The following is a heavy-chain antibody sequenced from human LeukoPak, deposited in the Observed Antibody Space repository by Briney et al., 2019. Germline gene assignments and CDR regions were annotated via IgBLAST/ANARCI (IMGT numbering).Heavy chain of an antibody. V-gene: IGHV1-18*01. CDR3: ARGRGPDPGYCSSTSCPHWFDP. Sequence: AASVKVSCKASGYTFTSYGISWVRQAPGQGLEWMGWISAYNGNTNYAQKLQGRVTMTTDTSTGTAYMELRSLRSDDTAVYYCARGRGPDPGYCSSTSCPHWFDPWGQGTLVTVSS. CDR2: ISAYNGNT. CDR1: GYTFTSYG. J-gene: IGHJ5*02. D-gene: IGHD2-2*01.